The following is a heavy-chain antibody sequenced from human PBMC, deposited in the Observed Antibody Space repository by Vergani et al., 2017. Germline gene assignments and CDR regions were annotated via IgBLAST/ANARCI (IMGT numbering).Heavy chain of an antibody. CDR2: IYTSGST. CDR1: GGSISSGSYY. CDR3: ASDYSNSH. Sequence: QVQLQESGPGLVKPSQTLSLTCTVSGGSISSGSYYWSWSRQPAGKGLEWIGRIYTSGSTNYNPSLKSRVTISVDTSKNQFSLKLSSVTAADTAVYYCASDYSNSHWGQGTLVTVSS. D-gene: IGHD4-11*01. V-gene: IGHV4-61*02. J-gene: IGHJ1*01.